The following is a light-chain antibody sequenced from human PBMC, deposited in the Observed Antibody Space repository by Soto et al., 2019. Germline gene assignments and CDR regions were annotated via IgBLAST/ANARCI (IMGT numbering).Light chain of an antibody. CDR2: DVS. CDR3: SSYTSSRTVV. V-gene: IGLV2-14*01. CDR1: SSDVGDNNY. Sequence: QSVLTQPASVSGSPGQSITISCTGTSSDVGDNNYVSWYQQHPGKAPRLMIYDVSNRPSGVSNRFSGSKSGNTASLTISGLQAEDEADYYCSSYTSSRTVVFGGGTKVTVL. J-gene: IGLJ3*02.